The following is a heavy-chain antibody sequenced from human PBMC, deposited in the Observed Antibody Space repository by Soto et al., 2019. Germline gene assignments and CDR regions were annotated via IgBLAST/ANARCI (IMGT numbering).Heavy chain of an antibody. CDR2: TYHSGNP. V-gene: IGHV4-30-2*01. CDR1: GDTISTGGYS. D-gene: IGHD5-12*01. CDR3: ARFLDGYNAFGDY. J-gene: IGHJ4*02. Sequence: SETLSLTCGVSGDTISTGGYSWAWIRQPPGKALEWIGHTYHSGNPYYNPSLKSRVIISVDRSKNQFSLKVSSVTAADTAVYYCARFLDGYNAFGDYWGQGTLVTVSS.